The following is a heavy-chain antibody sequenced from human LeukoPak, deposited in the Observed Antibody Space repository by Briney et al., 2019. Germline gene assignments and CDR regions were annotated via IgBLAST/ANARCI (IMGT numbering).Heavy chain of an antibody. CDR3: AREGGNYFYMDV. CDR2: MSGSSTYI. Sequence: PGGSLRLPCTASGFTFRSYSMSWVRQAPGKGLEWISSMSGSSTYIYYGDSVRGRFTISRDNAKNSLHLQMNSLRADDAGVYYCAREGGNYFYMDVWGIGTTVTISS. J-gene: IGHJ6*03. CDR1: GFTFRSYS. D-gene: IGHD2-15*01. V-gene: IGHV3-21*01.